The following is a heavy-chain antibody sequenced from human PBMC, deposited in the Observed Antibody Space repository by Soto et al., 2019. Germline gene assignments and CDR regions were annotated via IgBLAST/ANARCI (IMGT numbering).Heavy chain of an antibody. J-gene: IGHJ6*03. Sequence: SETLSLTCTVSGGSISSYYWSWIRQPPGKGLEWIGYIYYSGSTNYNPSLKSRVTISVDTSKNQFSLKLSSVTAADTAVYHCARLRAAAGYYYYYYMDVWGKGTTVTVSS. CDR3: ARLRAAAGYYYYYYMDV. V-gene: IGHV4-59*08. CDR1: GGSISSYY. CDR2: IYYSGST. D-gene: IGHD6-13*01.